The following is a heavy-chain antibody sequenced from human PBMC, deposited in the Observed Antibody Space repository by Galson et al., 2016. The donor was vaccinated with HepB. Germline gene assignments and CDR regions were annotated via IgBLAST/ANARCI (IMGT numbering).Heavy chain of an antibody. CDR3: ARARQLAMAVTSYYFDY. CDR1: GYTFTSYG. D-gene: IGHD6-19*01. V-gene: IGHV1-18*01. Sequence: SVKVSCKASGYTFTSYGISWVRQAPGQGLEWMGWIRTYNSGIVYAQNGQGRVTMTTDTPTTTAYMEVTSLRSDDTAVYYCARARQLAMAVTSYYFDYWGQGTLITVSS. J-gene: IGHJ4*02. CDR2: IRTYNSGI.